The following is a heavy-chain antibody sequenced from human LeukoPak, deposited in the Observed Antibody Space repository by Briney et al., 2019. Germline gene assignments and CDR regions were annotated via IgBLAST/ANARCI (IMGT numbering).Heavy chain of an antibody. D-gene: IGHD6-6*01. V-gene: IGHV3-21*01. CDR3: ARVKRMEKQLGDAFDI. J-gene: IGHJ3*02. CDR1: GFTFSSYA. Sequence: GGSLRLSCAASGFTFSSYAMSWVRQAPGKGLEWVSSISSSSSYIYYADSVKGRFTISRDNAKNSLYLQMNSLRAEDTAVYYCARVKRMEKQLGDAFDIWGQGTMVTVSS. CDR2: ISSSSSYI.